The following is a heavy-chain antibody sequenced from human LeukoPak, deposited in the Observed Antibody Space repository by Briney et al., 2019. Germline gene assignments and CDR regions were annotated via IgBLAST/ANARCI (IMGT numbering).Heavy chain of an antibody. J-gene: IGHJ6*02. D-gene: IGHD6-19*01. Sequence: SETLSLTCAVYGGSFSGYYWSWLRQPPGKGLEWIGEINHSGSTNYNPSLESRVTISVDTSKNQFSLKLSSVTAADTAVYYCATFKGAVAGSYYYYGMDVWGQGTTVTVSS. V-gene: IGHV4-34*01. CDR2: INHSGST. CDR1: GGSFSGYY. CDR3: ATFKGAVAGSYYYYGMDV.